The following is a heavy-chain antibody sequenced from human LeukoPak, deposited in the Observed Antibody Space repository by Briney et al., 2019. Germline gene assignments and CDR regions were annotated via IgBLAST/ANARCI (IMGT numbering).Heavy chain of an antibody. Sequence: PSETLSLTCTVSGGSISSSSYYWGWIRQPPGKGLEWIGSIYYSGSTYYNPSLKSRVTISVDTSKNQFSLKLSSVTAADTAVYYCARPAFGRYPYYGMDVWGQGTTVTVSS. V-gene: IGHV4-39*01. CDR2: IYYSGST. CDR1: GGSISSSSYY. J-gene: IGHJ6*02. D-gene: IGHD3-9*01. CDR3: ARPAFGRYPYYGMDV.